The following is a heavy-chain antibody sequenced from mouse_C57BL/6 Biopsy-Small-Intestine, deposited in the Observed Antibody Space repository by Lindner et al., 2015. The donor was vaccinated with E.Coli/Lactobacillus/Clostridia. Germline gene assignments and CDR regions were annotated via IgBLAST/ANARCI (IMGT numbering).Heavy chain of an antibody. CDR3: ARKRQTGTFFDY. V-gene: IGHV5-17*01. Sequence: EVQLQESGGGLVKPGGSLKLSCAASGFTFSDYGMHWVRQAPEKGLEWVAYISSGSSTIYYADTVKGRFTISRDNAKNTLFLQMTSLRSKDTAMYYCARKRQTGTFFDYWGQGTTLTVSS. CDR2: ISSGSSTI. CDR1: GFTFSDYG. J-gene: IGHJ2*01. D-gene: IGHD4-1*01.